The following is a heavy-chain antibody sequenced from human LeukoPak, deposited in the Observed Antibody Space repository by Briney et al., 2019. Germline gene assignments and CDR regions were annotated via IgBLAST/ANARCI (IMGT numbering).Heavy chain of an antibody. CDR1: GGSISSYY. CDR2: IYYSGST. D-gene: IGHD6-13*01. Sequence: PSETLSLTCTVSGGSISSYYWSWIRQPPGKGLEWIGYIYYSGSTNYNPSLKSRVTISVDTSKNQFSLKLSSVTAADTAVYYCASITTTLAAAEHYYYMDVWGKGTTVTVSS. J-gene: IGHJ6*03. V-gene: IGHV4-59*01. CDR3: ASITTTLAAAEHYYYMDV.